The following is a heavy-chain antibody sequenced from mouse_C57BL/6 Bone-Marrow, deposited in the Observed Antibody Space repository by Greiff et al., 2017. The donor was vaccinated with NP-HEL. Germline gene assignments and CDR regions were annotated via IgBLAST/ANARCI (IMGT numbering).Heavy chain of an antibody. V-gene: IGHV5-6*01. Sequence: EVHLVESGGDLVKPGGSLKLSCAASGFTFSSYGMSWVRQTPDKRLEWVATISSGGSYTYYPDSVKGRFTISRDNAKNTLYLQMSSLKSEDTAMYYCARRGGSLFAYWGQGTLVTVSA. CDR2: ISSGGSYT. CDR3: ARRGGSLFAY. J-gene: IGHJ3*01. CDR1: GFTFSSYG.